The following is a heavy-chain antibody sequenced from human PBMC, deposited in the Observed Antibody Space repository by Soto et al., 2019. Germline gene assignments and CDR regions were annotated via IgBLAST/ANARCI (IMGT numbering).Heavy chain of an antibody. Sequence: PGGTLRLACAASGLTFNRYWMHWVRRAPSKGLVWVSHINTDGSNTNYADSVKGRFTISRDNAKSTLFLQMNSLRDEDTGVYYCVRYFCCAWDYYPDLYDFWAQGSPVTGSS. J-gene: IGHJ4*02. V-gene: IGHV3-74*01. CDR3: VRYFCCAWDYYPDLYDF. CDR2: INTDGSNT. CDR1: GLTFNRYW. D-gene: IGHD3-22*01.